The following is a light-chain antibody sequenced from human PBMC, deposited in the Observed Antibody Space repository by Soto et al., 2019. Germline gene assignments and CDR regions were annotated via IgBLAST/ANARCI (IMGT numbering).Light chain of an antibody. CDR2: GAF. V-gene: IGKV3-15*01. CDR3: QQYNNWHT. J-gene: IGKJ1*01. Sequence: EIVMTQSPATLSVSRGERVTLSCRASQSVSSNLAWYQQKPGQAPRLLIYGAFTRATGIPARFSGSGSGTEFTLTISSLQSEDFAVYYCQQYNNWHTFGQGTKVEIK. CDR1: QSVSSN.